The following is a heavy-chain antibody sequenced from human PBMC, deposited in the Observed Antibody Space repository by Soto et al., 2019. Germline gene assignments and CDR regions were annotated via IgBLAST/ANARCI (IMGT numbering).Heavy chain of an antibody. Sequence: PGESLKISCKGSGYSFTSYWISWVRQMPGKGLEWMGRIDPSDSYTNYSPSFQGHVTISADKSISTAYLQWSSLKVSDTAMYYCSTTFGVIDYGMDVWGQGTTVTVSS. CDR2: IDPSDSYT. CDR3: STTFGVIDYGMDV. CDR1: GYSFTSYW. V-gene: IGHV5-10-1*01. J-gene: IGHJ6*02. D-gene: IGHD3-10*01.